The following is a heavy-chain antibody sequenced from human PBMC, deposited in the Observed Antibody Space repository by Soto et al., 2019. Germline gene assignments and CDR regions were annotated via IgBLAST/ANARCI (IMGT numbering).Heavy chain of an antibody. CDR3: ARAERGGNPYYFDY. CDR2: INPSGGST. D-gene: IGHD2-15*01. Sequence: ASVKVSCKASGYTFTSYYMHWVRQAPGQGLEWMGIINPSGGSTSYAQKFQGWVTMTRDTSISTAYMELSRLRSDDTAVYYCARAERGGNPYYFDYWGQGTLVTVSS. V-gene: IGHV1-2*04. J-gene: IGHJ4*02. CDR1: GYTFTSYY.